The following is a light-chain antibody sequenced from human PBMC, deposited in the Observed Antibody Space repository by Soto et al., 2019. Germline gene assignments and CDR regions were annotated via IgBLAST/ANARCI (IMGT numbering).Light chain of an antibody. J-gene: IGKJ5*01. V-gene: IGKV3-11*01. Sequence: EIVMAQSPATLSVSPGERATVSCRASQSVSINLAWYQQKPGQAPRLLIYDASNRATGIPARFSGSGSGTDFTLTISSLLPEDFAVYYCQQSSNWPPEITFGQGTRLEIK. CDR3: QQSSNWPPEIT. CDR2: DAS. CDR1: QSVSIN.